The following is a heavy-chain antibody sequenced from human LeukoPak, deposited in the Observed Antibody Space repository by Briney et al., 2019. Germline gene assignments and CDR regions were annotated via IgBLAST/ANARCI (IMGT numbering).Heavy chain of an antibody. Sequence: GGSLKLSCATSGFTFNGSALHWVRQASGQGLEWVGRIRSKAHRYATAYAASVKGRFTVSRDESKNMAYLQMKSLKTEDTAIYYCTRRHYGDYVVDNWGQGTLVTVSS. CDR3: TRRHYGDYVVDN. V-gene: IGHV3-73*01. CDR1: GFTFNGSA. J-gene: IGHJ4*02. CDR2: IRSKAHRYAT. D-gene: IGHD4-17*01.